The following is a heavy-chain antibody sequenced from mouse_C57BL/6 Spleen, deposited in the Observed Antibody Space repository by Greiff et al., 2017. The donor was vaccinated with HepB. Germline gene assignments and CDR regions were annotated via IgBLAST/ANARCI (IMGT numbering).Heavy chain of an antibody. V-gene: IGHV1-80*01. D-gene: IGHD1-1*01. CDR1: GYAFSSYW. CDR3: ATGDYGSSFTWFAY. CDR2: IYPGDGDT. Sequence: QVQLQQSGAELVKPGASVKISCKASGYAFSSYWMNWVKQRPGKGLEWIGQIYPGDGDTNYNGKFKGKATLTADKSSSTAYMQLSSLTSEDSAVYFCATGDYGSSFTWFAYWGQGTLVTVSA. J-gene: IGHJ3*01.